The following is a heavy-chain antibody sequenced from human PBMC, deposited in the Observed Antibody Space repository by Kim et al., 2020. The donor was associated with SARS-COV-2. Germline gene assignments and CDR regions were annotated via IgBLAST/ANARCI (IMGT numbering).Heavy chain of an antibody. CDR2: IYYSGGT. CDR1: GGSISSYY. Sequence: AETLSLTCTVSGGSISSYYWSWIRQPPGKGLEWIGDIYYSGGTIYNPSLKSRVTISVDTSKNQFSLRLNSMTAADTAIYYCARYYGRSRFYGLDVWGQGTTVTVSS. J-gene: IGHJ6*02. V-gene: IGHV4-59*01. D-gene: IGHD3-10*01. CDR3: ARYYGRSRFYGLDV.